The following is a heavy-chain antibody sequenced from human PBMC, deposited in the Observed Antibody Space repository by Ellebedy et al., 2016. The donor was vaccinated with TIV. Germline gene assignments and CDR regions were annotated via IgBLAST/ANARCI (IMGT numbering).Heavy chain of an antibody. CDR2: IRRTGSDK. CDR1: GSTFSNYN. CDR3: ARDRIVGATSYGF. Sequence: GESLKISCVASGSTFSNYNMNWVRQSPGKGLEWVSSIRRTGSDKYYAESVKGRFTISRDNAKNSLYLQMNSLRVEDMAVYYCARDRIVGATSYGFWGQGALVTVSS. J-gene: IGHJ4*02. V-gene: IGHV3-21*06. D-gene: IGHD1-26*01.